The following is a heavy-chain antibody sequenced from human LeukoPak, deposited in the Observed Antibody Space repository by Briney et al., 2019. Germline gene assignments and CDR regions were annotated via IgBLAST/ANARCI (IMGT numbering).Heavy chain of an antibody. CDR2: INQDGSEK. V-gene: IGHV3-7*01. D-gene: IGHD5-12*01. Sequence: GGSLTLSCAASGFTFSNYWMTWVRQPPGKGLEWVAHINQDGSEKHYMDSAKARFTISRENAKNSRSLQMNSLRAEDTAVYYCVRDGGVSGYDLLDYWGQGTLVTVSS. J-gene: IGHJ4*02. CDR3: VRDGGVSGYDLLDY. CDR1: GFTFSNYW.